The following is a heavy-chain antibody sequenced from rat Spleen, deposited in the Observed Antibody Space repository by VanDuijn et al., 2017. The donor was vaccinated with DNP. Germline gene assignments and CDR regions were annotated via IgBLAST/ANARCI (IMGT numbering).Heavy chain of an antibody. J-gene: IGHJ2*01. CDR1: GFTFSDYA. CDR2: IIYDGSST. CDR3: ARHEAFTTVANYFDY. D-gene: IGHD1-1*01. V-gene: IGHV5-17*01. Sequence: EVQLVESGGGLVQPGRSLKLSCAASGFTFSDYAMAWVRQAPKKGLEWVATIIYDGSSTYYRDSVKGRFTISRDNAKSTLYLQMDSLRSEDTATYYFARHEAFTTVANYFDYWGQGVMVTVSS.